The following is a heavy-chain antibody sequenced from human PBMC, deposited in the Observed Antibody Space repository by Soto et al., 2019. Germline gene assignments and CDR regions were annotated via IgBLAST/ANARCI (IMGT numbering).Heavy chain of an antibody. D-gene: IGHD4-17*01. CDR2: ISSRSTNI. V-gene: IGHV3-21*01. CDR3: ARGDYGDYTFDY. J-gene: IGHJ4*02. CDR1: GFTFSDYS. Sequence: EVQLVESGGGLVKPGGSLRLSCAASGFTFSDYSMNWVRQGPGKGLEWVSSISSRSTNIYYADSVKGRFTVSRDNAKNSLFLQMNSLGAEDTAVYYCARGDYGDYTFDYWGQGTLVTVSS.